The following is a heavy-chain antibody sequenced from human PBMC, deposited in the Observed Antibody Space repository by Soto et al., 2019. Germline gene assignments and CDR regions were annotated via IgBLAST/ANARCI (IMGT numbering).Heavy chain of an antibody. CDR2: ISSSSSTI. CDR1: GFTFSSYS. Sequence: GGSLRLSCAASGFTFSSYSMNWVRQAPGKGLEWVSYISSSSSTIYYADSVKGRFTISRDNAKNSLYLQMNSLRAEDTAVYYCARTGIINYGGGLFHNWFDPWGQGTLVTVSS. V-gene: IGHV3-48*01. J-gene: IGHJ5*02. D-gene: IGHD4-17*01. CDR3: ARTGIINYGGGLFHNWFDP.